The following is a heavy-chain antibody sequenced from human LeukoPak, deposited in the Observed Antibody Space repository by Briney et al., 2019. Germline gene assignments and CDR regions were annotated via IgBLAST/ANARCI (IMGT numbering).Heavy chain of an antibody. D-gene: IGHD3-22*01. CDR1: GGSISSYY. V-gene: IGHV4-59*01. J-gene: IGHJ4*02. Sequence: SETLSLTGTVSGGSISSYYWSWIRQPPGKGLEWIGYIYYSGSTHYNPSLKSRVTISVDTSKNQFSLKLSSVTAADTAVYYCARATWLPVGLYYYDSSGYYYYFDSWGQGTLVTVFS. CDR3: ARATWLPVGLYYYDSSGYYYYFDS. CDR2: IYYSGST.